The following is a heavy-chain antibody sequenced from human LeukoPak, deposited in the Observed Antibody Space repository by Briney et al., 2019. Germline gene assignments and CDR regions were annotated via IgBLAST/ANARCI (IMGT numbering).Heavy chain of an antibody. CDR2: IKQDGSEK. V-gene: IGHV3-7*01. Sequence: GGSLRLSCAASGFTFSSYWMSWVRQAPGKGLKWVANIKQDGSEKYYVDSVKGRFTISRDNAKNSLYLQMNSLRAEDTAVYYCASDVYYYDSSGDNDSFFDIWGQGTMVTVSS. CDR1: GFTFSSYW. CDR3: ASDVYYYDSSGDNDSFFDI. D-gene: IGHD3-22*01. J-gene: IGHJ3*02.